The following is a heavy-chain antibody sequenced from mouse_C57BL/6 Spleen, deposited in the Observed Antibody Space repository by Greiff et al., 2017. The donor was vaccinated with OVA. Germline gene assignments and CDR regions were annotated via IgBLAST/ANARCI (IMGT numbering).Heavy chain of an antibody. CDR1: GYTFTNYW. CDR3: ARSGPYAMDY. Sequence: VQLVESGAELVRPGTSVKMSCKASGYTFTNYWIGWAKQRPGHGLEWIGDIYPGGGYTNYNEKFKGKATLTADKSSSTAYMQFSSLTSEDSAIYYCARSGPYAMDYWGQGTSVTVSS. J-gene: IGHJ4*01. CDR2: IYPGGGYT. V-gene: IGHV1-63*01.